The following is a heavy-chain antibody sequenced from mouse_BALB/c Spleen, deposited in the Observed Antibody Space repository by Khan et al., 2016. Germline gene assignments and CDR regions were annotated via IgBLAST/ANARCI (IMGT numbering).Heavy chain of an antibody. D-gene: IGHD1-1*01. CDR1: GYTFTSYW. J-gene: IGHJ2*01. Sequence: QVQLQQSGAELVKAGASVKMSCKASGYTFTSYWMHWVKQRLGQGLEWCAETNPTNGRTYYNEKFKSKATLTVDKSSSTAYMLLSGPTFEDSAVYYCARIKKIVATYFDYWGQGTTLTVSS. CDR3: ARIKKIVATYFDY. CDR2: TNPTNGRT. V-gene: IGHV1S81*02.